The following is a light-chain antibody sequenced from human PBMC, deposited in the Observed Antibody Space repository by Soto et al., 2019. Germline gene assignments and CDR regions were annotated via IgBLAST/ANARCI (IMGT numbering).Light chain of an antibody. V-gene: IGKV1-33*01. Sequence: DIQMTQSPSSLSASVGDRVTIICQASQDITNYLNWYQQKPGKAPKLLIHDSSNLETGVPSRFSGSGSGTYFSFSISSLQPEYIATYYCQQFDTLPLTFGQGTRLEIK. CDR2: DSS. CDR1: QDITNY. CDR3: QQFDTLPLT. J-gene: IGKJ5*01.